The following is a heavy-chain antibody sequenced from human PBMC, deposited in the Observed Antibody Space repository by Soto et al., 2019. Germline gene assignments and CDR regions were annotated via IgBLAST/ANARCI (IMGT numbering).Heavy chain of an antibody. CDR1: GFTFSSYW. CDR2: INSDGSST. V-gene: IGHV3-74*01. D-gene: IGHD2-2*02. Sequence: GGSLRLSCAASGFTFSSYWMHWVRQAPGKGLVWVSRINSDGSSTSYADSVKGRFTISRDNAKNTLYLQMNSLRAEDTAVYYCARLRAYCSSTSCYSYYYYGMDVWGQGTTVTVSS. CDR3: ARLRAYCSSTSCYSYYYYGMDV. J-gene: IGHJ6*02.